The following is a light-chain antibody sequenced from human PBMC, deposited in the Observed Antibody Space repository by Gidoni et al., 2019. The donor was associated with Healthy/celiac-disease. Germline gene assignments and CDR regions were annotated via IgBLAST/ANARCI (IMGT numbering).Light chain of an antibody. CDR3: QQYGSSPRT. J-gene: IGKJ4*01. CDR2: GAS. V-gene: IGKV3-20*01. Sequence: EIVLKPSPSTLSLSPGERATLSCRASQSVSSSYLAWYQQKPGQAPRLLIYGASSRATGIPDRFSGSGSGTDFTLTISRLEPEDFAVYYCQQYGSSPRTFGGGTKVEIK. CDR1: QSVSSSY.